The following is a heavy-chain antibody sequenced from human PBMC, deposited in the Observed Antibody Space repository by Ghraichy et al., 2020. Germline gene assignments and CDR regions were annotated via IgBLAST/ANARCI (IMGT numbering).Heavy chain of an antibody. CDR3: ARSWENYYDSTGYDY. V-gene: IGHV4-59*01. CDR1: GGSISSYS. D-gene: IGHD3-22*01. Sequence: SETLSLTCTVSGGSISSYSWSWIRQPPGKGLEWIGYIYSSGNTKYNTSLKSRVTISVDTSKNQFSLKLSSVTAADTAVYYCARSWENYYDSTGYDYWGQGTLVTVPS. CDR2: IYSSGNT. J-gene: IGHJ4*02.